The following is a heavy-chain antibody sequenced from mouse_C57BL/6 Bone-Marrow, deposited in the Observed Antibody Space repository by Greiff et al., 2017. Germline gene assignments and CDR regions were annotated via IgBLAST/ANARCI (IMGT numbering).Heavy chain of an antibody. J-gene: IGHJ1*03. V-gene: IGHV5-16*01. CDR2: INSDGSST. Sequence: EVQLVESEAGLVQPGSSMKLSCTASGFTFSDYYMAWVRQVPEKGLEWVANINSDGSSTYYPASLKSRFTISRDNARNILYLQMGSLQSEDTGTYYCARFYDGYYDWYFDVWGTGTTVTVSS. CDR1: GFTFSDYY. CDR3: ARFYDGYYDWYFDV. D-gene: IGHD2-3*01.